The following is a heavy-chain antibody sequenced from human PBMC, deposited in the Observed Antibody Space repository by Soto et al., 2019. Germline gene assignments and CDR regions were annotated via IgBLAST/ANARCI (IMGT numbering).Heavy chain of an antibody. CDR2: ISAYNGNT. D-gene: IGHD6-19*01. CDR1: GYTFTSYG. CDR3: ARSIAVAGTGNWFDP. J-gene: IGHJ5*02. V-gene: IGHV1-18*01. Sequence: GASVKVCCKASGYTFTSYGISWVRQAPGQGLEWMGWISAYNGNTNYAQKLQGRVTMTTDTSTSTAYMELRSLRSDDTAVYYCARSIAVAGTGNWFDPWGQGTLVTVSS.